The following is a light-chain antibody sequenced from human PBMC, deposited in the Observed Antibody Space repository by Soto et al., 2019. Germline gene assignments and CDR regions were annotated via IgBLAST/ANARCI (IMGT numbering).Light chain of an antibody. CDR2: DAS. CDR3: QQYNSWMYT. V-gene: IGKV1-5*01. CDR1: PSISSW. J-gene: IGKJ2*01. Sequence: DIQMTQSPSTLSASVGDRVTITCRASPSISSWLAWYQQKPGKAPKLLIYDASSLESGVPSRFSGSGSGTEFTLTISSLQPDDFATYYCQQYNSWMYTFGQGTKLEIK.